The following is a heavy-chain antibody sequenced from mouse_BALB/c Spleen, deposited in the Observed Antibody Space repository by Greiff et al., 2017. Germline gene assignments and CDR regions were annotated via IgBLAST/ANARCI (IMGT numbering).Heavy chain of an antibody. J-gene: IGHJ3*01. CDR1: GYNFTSYW. V-gene: IGHV1-55*01. CDR2: IYPGSGST. Sequence: QVQLQQPGAELVKPGTSVKLSCKASGYNFTSYWINWVKLRPGQGLEWIRDIYPGSGSTNYNEKFKSKATLTVDTSSSTAYMQLSSLASEDSALYYCARDGSTYWGQGTLVTVSA. CDR3: ARDGSTY. D-gene: IGHD2-3*01.